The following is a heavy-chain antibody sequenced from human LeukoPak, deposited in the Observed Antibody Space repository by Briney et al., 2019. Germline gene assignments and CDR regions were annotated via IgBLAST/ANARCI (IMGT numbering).Heavy chain of an antibody. CDR1: GFTFSHYT. D-gene: IGHD1-26*01. J-gene: IGHJ5*02. CDR2: NSGGSS. V-gene: IGHV3-23*01. Sequence: GGSLRLSCAASGFTFSHYTMNWIRQAPGKGLEWVSSNSGGSSYYADSVKGRFTISRDNSKNTLYLQMNSLRAEDTAVYYCAKDLEWELLIANWFDPWGQGTLVTVSS. CDR3: AKDLEWELLIANWFDP.